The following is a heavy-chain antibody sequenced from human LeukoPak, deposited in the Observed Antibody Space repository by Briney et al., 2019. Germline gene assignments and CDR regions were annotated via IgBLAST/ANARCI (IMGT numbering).Heavy chain of an antibody. CDR1: GFNFDAYA. D-gene: IGHD6-13*01. Sequence: GGSLRLSCAASGFNFDAYAMHWVRQAPGKGLQWISLISAAGGSTYYADSVKGRFTISRDNSRNSLYLQMNSLTTEDTAFYYCAKDKAGTIVWYGRWAIGLFDYWGQGTLLTVSS. J-gene: IGHJ4*02. CDR3: AKDKAGTIVWYGRWAIGLFDY. V-gene: IGHV3-43*02. CDR2: ISAAGGST.